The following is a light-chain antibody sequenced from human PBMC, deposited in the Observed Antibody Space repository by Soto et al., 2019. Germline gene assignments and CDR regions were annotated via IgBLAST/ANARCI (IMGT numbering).Light chain of an antibody. CDR1: QSISSW. CDR2: DAS. V-gene: IGKV1-5*01. CDR3: QQYNSYWT. J-gene: IGKJ1*01. Sequence: DIQMTQSPSTLSAPVGDGVTITCRASQSISSWLAWYQQKPGKAPKLLIYDASSLESGVPSRFSGSGSGTEFTLTISSLQPDDFATYYCQQYNSYWTFGQGTKVDIK.